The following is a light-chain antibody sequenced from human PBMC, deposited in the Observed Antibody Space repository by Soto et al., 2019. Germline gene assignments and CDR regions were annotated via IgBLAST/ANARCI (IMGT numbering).Light chain of an antibody. CDR1: QSVSSN. CDR2: GAS. V-gene: IGKV3-15*01. CDR3: QPYNNWPPST. Sequence: EIVMTQSPATLSVSPGERATLSCRASQSVSSNLAWYQQKPGQAPRLLIYGASTRATSVPARFSGSGSGTELTLTISSLQSEDFAVYYCQPYNNWPPSTFGQGTKVDIK. J-gene: IGKJ2*02.